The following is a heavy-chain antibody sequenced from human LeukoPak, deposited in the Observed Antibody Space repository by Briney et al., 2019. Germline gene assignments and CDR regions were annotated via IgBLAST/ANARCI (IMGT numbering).Heavy chain of an antibody. CDR3: AKDSNWAFDY. J-gene: IGHJ4*02. CDR1: GFTFSRYG. V-gene: IGHV3-30*02. Sequence: PGGSLRLSCGASGFTFSRYGMHWVRQAPGKGLEWVTYIRKDGRDKYYADSVKGRFTISRDSSKNMVYLQMTSLRAEDTALYYCAKDSNWAFDYWGQGTLVSVSS. D-gene: IGHD3-16*01. CDR2: IRKDGRDK.